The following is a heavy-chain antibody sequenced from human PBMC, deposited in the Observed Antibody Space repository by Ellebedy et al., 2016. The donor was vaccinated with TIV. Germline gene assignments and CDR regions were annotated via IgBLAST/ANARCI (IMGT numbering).Heavy chain of an antibody. Sequence: ASVKVSCXTSGYSFTSYYMHWVRHAPGQGLEWMGLIHPSGGRTSYAQKFQGRVILTRETPTRTFYMELYSLRSEDTAVYYCARDSERGDDGWFDPWGQGTLVTVSS. CDR2: IHPSGGRT. V-gene: IGHV1-46*01. CDR3: ARDSERGDDGWFDP. D-gene: IGHD4-17*01. J-gene: IGHJ5*02. CDR1: GYSFTSYY.